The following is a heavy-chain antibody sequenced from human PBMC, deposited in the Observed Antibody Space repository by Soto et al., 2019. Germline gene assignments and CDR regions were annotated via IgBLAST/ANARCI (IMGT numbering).Heavy chain of an antibody. CDR2: ISGSGGST. D-gene: IGHD3-22*01. V-gene: IGHV3-23*01. CDR3: AKVADSSGYYSDY. J-gene: IGHJ4*02. CDR1: GFTFSSYA. Sequence: GGSLRLSCAASGFTFSSYAMSWVRQAPGKGLEWVSAISGSGGSTYYADSVKGRFTISRDNSKNTLYLQMNSLRAEDSSVYYCAKVADSSGYYSDYWGQGTLVTVSS.